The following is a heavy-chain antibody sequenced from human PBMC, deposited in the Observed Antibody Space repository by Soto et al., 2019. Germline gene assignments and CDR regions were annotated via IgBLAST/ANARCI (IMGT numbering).Heavy chain of an antibody. D-gene: IGHD5-12*01. V-gene: IGHV1-69*14. Sequence: QVQLVQSGAEVKKPGSSVKVSCKTSGDIFSGYSISWVRQAPGQGLEWMGGIIPIFGTTTYAQRVHGRVTITADKSTSTVYMELYSLKSEDTAVYYCARDLGSGYDPGDYWGQGTLVTVSS. CDR2: IIPIFGTT. CDR1: GDIFSGYS. J-gene: IGHJ4*02. CDR3: ARDLGSGYDPGDY.